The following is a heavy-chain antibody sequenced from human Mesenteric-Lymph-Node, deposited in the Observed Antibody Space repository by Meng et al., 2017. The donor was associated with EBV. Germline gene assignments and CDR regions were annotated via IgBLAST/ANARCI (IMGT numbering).Heavy chain of an antibody. V-gene: IGHV3-23*01. CDR1: GFTFSNSA. J-gene: IGHJ4*02. CDR3: AKLLKY. Sequence: EVYLLESVGGLVRPGGSLRLSCAASGFTFSNSAMSWVRQAPGKGLEWVSVISGSAGNTYYADSVKGRFTISRDLSNNTLYLQMNSLRAEDTAIYYCAKLLKYWGQGTLVTVSS. CDR2: ISGSAGNT.